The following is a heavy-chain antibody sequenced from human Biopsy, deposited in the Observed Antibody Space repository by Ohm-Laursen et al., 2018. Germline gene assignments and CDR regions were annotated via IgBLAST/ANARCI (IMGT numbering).Heavy chain of an antibody. V-gene: IGHV4-39*01. CDR3: ARHPTGFWFDP. J-gene: IGHJ5*02. CDR1: GGSISSSTTYY. Sequence: SETLSLTCTVSGGSISSSTTYYWAWLRQPPGKGLEWIGSIYNTETTFYNPPIKSRVTISVDTSTNQFSLKVSSVTAADTALYFCARHPTGFWFDPWGHGTLVTVSS. CDR2: IYNTETT.